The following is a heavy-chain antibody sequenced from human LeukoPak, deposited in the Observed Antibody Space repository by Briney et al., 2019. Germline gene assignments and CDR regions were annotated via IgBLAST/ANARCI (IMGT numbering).Heavy chain of an antibody. CDR1: GFTFSSYA. Sequence: PGGSLRLSCAASGFTFSSYAMSWVRQAPGKGREWVSDFSASGGSTYYADSVKGRFTISRDSSKNTLYLQMNSLRVEDTAVYYCAKDVRVAAGKYYMDVWGKGTTVTVSS. D-gene: IGHD6-13*01. J-gene: IGHJ6*03. V-gene: IGHV3-23*01. CDR3: AKDVRVAAGKYYMDV. CDR2: FSASGGST.